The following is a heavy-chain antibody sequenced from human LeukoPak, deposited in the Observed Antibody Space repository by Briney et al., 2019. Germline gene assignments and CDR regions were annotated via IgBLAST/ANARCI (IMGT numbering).Heavy chain of an antibody. D-gene: IGHD4-23*01. CDR1: GFTFSSYS. V-gene: IGHV3-21*04. Sequence: SGGSLRLSCAASGFTFSSYSMNWVRQAPGKGLEWVSSISSSSSYIYYADSVKGRFTISRDNAKNSLYLQMNSLRAEDTAVYYCAKDQNLATVVTDGTGYWGQGTLVTVSS. CDR2: ISSSSSYI. J-gene: IGHJ4*02. CDR3: AKDQNLATVVTDGTGY.